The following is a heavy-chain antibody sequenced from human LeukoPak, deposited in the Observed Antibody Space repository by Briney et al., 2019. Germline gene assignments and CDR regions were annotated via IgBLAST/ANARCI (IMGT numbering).Heavy chain of an antibody. V-gene: IGHV1-69*05. J-gene: IGHJ4*02. CDR1: GGTFSSYA. CDR3: ACGYYQRNFNY. Sequence: WASVKVSCKASGGTFSSYAISWVRQAPGQGLEWMGRIIPIFGTANYAQKFQGRVTITTDESTSTAYMELSSLRSEDTAVHYCACGYYQRNFNYWGQGTLVTVSS. CDR2: IIPIFGTA. D-gene: IGHD3-22*01.